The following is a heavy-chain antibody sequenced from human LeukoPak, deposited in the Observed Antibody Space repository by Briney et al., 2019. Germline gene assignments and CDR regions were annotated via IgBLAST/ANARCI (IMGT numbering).Heavy chain of an antibody. CDR1: GFTFSAYG. D-gene: IGHD6-13*01. V-gene: IGHV3-33*06. J-gene: IGHJ5*02. Sequence: GGSLRLSCAASGFTFSAYGMHWVRQAPGKGLEWVAAIGYDGTNKYYVDSVKGRFTIYRDNSKNTMYLQMNSLRAEDTAVYYCAKDGRSSSWRRKFWGFDPWGQGTLVTVSS. CDR3: AKDGRSSSWRRKFWGFDP. CDR2: IGYDGTNK.